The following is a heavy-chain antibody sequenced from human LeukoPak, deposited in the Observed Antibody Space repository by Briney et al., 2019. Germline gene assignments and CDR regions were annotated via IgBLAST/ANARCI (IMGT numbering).Heavy chain of an antibody. J-gene: IGHJ4*02. Sequence: GGSLRLSCAASGFTFSSYWMSWVRQAPGKGLEWVATIKQDGREKYYVDSVKGRFTISRDNAQKSLYLQMNSLRDEDTAVYYCAREGPRRDLDYWGQGVLVTVSS. V-gene: IGHV3-7*01. CDR3: AREGPRRDLDY. CDR2: IKQDGREK. CDR1: GFTFSSYW.